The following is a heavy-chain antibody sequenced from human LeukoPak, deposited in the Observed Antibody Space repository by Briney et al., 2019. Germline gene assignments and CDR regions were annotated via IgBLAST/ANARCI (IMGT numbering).Heavy chain of an antibody. CDR2: ISGSGDNT. D-gene: IGHD3-22*01. J-gene: IGHJ1*01. CDR1: GFTFSTYA. Sequence: GGSLRLSCAASGFTFSTYAMSWVRQAPGKGLEWVSAISGSGDNTYYADSVKGRFTISRDNSKNTLYLQMNSLRADDTAVYYCARFSRATYYYDSSDYPVFQHWGQGTLVTVSS. CDR3: ARFSRATYYYDSSDYPVFQH. V-gene: IGHV3-23*01.